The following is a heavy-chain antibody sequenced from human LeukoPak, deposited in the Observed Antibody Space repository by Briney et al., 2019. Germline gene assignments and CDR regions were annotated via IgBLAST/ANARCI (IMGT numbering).Heavy chain of an antibody. V-gene: IGHV4-38-2*02. D-gene: IGHD3-10*01. CDR3: ARQLYVSGSYYAPMDV. J-gene: IGHJ6*03. Sequence: SETLSLTCTVSGYSISSGYYWGWIRQPPGKGLEWIASVHSSGSTYYNPSLKSRVTISIDTSKNQFSLKLSSVTAADTAVYFCARQLYVSGSYYAPMDVWGKGTTVTISS. CDR2: VHSSGST. CDR1: GYSISSGYY.